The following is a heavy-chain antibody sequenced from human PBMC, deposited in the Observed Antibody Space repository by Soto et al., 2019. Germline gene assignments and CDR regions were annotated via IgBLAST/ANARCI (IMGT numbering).Heavy chain of an antibody. CDR3: ARGTYYDSYNWFDP. Sequence: SETLSLTCTVSCGSISSGGYYWSWIRQHPGKGLEWIGYIYYSGSTYYNPSLKSRVTISVDTSKNQFSLKLSSVTAADTAVYYCARGTYYDSYNWFDPWGQGTLVTVSS. CDR1: CGSISSGGYY. CDR2: IYYSGST. D-gene: IGHD3-3*01. V-gene: IGHV4-31*03. J-gene: IGHJ5*02.